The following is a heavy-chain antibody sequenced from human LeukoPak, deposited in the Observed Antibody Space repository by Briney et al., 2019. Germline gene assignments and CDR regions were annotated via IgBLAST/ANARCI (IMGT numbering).Heavy chain of an antibody. J-gene: IGHJ4*01. CDR1: GFTFSSYV. CDR3: AKTPTPDY. Sequence: GGSLRLSCAASGFTFSSYVMTWVRQAPEKGLEWVSTLSPDGTTYYAVSVRGRFTISRDNSKNTLYLQMNSLRAEDTAVYYCAKTPTPDYWGQGTLVTVSS. D-gene: IGHD4-4*01. V-gene: IGHV3-23*01. CDR2: LSPDGTT.